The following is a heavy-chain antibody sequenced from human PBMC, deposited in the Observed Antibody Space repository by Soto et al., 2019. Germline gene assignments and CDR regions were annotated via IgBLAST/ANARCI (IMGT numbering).Heavy chain of an antibody. V-gene: IGHV1-69*01. D-gene: IGHD2-2*01. CDR2: IIPIFGTA. J-gene: IGHJ4*02. Sequence: QVQLVQSGAEVKKPGSSVKVSCKASGGTFSSYAISWVRQAPGPGLEWMGGIIPIFGTANYAQKFQGRVTITADESTSTAYMELSSLRSEDTAVYYCARGGIYCSSTSCASEGRYFDYWGQGTLVTVSS. CDR1: GGTFSSYA. CDR3: ARGGIYCSSTSCASEGRYFDY.